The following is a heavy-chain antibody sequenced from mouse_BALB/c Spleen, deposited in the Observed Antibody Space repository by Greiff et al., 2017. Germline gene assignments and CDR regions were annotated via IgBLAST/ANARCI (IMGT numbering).Heavy chain of an antibody. D-gene: IGHD2-14*01. J-gene: IGHJ2*01. CDR3: ARGNYRYDRGYFDY. CDR1: GFTFSSYA. V-gene: IGHV5-6-5*01. CDR2: ISSGGST. Sequence: DVKLVESGGGLVKPGGSLKLSCAASGFTFSSYAMSWVRQTPEKRLEWVASISSGGSTYYPDSVKGRFTISRDNARNILYLQMSSLRSEDTAMYYCARGNYRYDRGYFDYWGQGTTLTVSS.